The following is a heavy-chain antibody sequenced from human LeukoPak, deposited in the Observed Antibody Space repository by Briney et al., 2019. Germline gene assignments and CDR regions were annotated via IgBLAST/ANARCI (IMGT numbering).Heavy chain of an antibody. D-gene: IGHD1-26*01. Sequence: GGSLRLSCAASGFTFSRYSMNWVRQAPGKGLEWVSSISISSSYIYYADSVKGRFTISRDNAKNSLYLQMNSLRAEDTALYYCAKDISPGIVGATIYYWGQGTLVTVSS. CDR1: GFTFSRYS. CDR2: ISISSSYI. V-gene: IGHV3-21*04. CDR3: AKDISPGIVGATIYY. J-gene: IGHJ4*02.